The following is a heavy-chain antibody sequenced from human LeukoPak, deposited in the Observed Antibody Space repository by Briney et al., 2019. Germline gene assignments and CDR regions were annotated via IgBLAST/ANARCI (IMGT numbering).Heavy chain of an antibody. J-gene: IGHJ6*03. CDR3: ARDTGIAVAGSLLYYYYYMDV. V-gene: IGHV4-4*07. CDR2: IYTSGST. CDR1: GGSISSYY. D-gene: IGHD6-19*01. Sequence: SETLSLTCTVSGGSISSYYWSWIRQPAGKGLERIGRIYTSGSTNYNPSLKSRVTMSVDTSKNQFSLKLSSVTAADTAVYYCARDTGIAVAGSLLYYYYYMDVWGKGTTVTVSS.